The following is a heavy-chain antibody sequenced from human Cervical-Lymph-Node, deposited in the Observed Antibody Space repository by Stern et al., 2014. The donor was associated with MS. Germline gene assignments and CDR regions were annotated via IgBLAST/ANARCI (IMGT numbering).Heavy chain of an antibody. CDR2: ISTDGRNK. CDR3: ANGPPFEY. D-gene: IGHD3/OR15-3a*01. J-gene: IGHJ4*02. CDR1: GFTFSTSD. V-gene: IGHV3-30*18. Sequence: VQLVESGGGVVQPGRSLRLSCAASGFTFSTSDMHCVRQAPGTGLEWVTFISTDGRNKYYADSVKGRFTVSRDNSKNTLYLQMNSLRPEDTAVYYCANGPPFEYWGQGTLVTVSS.